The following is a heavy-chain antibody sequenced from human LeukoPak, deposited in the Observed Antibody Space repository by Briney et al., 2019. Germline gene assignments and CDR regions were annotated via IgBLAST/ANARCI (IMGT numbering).Heavy chain of an antibody. J-gene: IGHJ4*02. CDR2: LDPSDSYT. Sequence: KPGESLRISCKGSGYNFTSHWISWVRQMPGKGLEWMGRLDPSDSYTNYSPSFQGHVTISADKSISTAYLQWSSLKASDTAMYYCAGLREGSLDYWGQGTLVTVSS. CDR3: AGLREGSLDY. V-gene: IGHV5-10-1*01. CDR1: GYNFTSHW.